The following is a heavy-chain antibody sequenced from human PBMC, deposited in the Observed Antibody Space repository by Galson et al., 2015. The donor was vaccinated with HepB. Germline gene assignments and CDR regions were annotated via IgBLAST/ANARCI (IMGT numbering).Heavy chain of an antibody. D-gene: IGHD5-12*01. CDR1: GFTFSNYW. Sequence: SLRFSCAVSGFTFSNYWMSWVRQAPGKGPEWVANIKQDGSEKYYVDSVKGRFTISRDNAKNSLYLQMNSLRVEDTAMYYCAREGPGYGEVFDLWGQGTMVTVSS. CDR2: IKQDGSEK. J-gene: IGHJ3*01. CDR3: AREGPGYGEVFDL. V-gene: IGHV3-7*01.